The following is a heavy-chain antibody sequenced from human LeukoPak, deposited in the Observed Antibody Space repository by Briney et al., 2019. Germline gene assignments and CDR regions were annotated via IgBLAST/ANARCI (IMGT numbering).Heavy chain of an antibody. Sequence: GGSLRLSCAASGFTFSSYAMSWVRQAPGKGLEWVSAISGSGGSTYYADPVKGRFTISRDNSKNTLYLQMNSLRAEATAVYYSAKGAPPGQVVRAASGAFDIWGQGTMLTVSS. J-gene: IGHJ3*02. CDR3: AKGAPPGQVVRAASGAFDI. V-gene: IGHV3-23*01. CDR2: ISGSGGST. CDR1: GFTFSSYA. D-gene: IGHD2-2*01.